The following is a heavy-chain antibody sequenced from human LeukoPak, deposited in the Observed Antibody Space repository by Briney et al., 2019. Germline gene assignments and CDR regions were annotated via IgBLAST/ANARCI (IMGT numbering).Heavy chain of an antibody. CDR1: GDSVSSNSAA. CDR2: TYYRSKWYN. J-gene: IGHJ4*02. V-gene: IGHV6-1*01. D-gene: IGHD5-24*01. Sequence: SQTLSLTCAISGDSVSSNSAAWYWIRQSPSRGLEWLGRTYYRSKWYNDYAVSVKSRITINPDTSKNQFSLQVTSVTPEDTAVYYCARGEMATKYYFDYWGQGTLVTVSS. CDR3: ARGEMATKYYFDY.